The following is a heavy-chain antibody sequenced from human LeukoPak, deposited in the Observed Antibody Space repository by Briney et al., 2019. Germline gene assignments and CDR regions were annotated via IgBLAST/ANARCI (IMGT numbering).Heavy chain of an antibody. V-gene: IGHV3-66*01. CDR3: AIDFFLGYSSGWA. CDR2: IYSGGST. CDR1: GFTVSSNY. D-gene: IGHD6-19*01. J-gene: IGHJ4*02. Sequence: GGSLRLSCAASGFTVSSNYMGWVRQAPGKGLEWVSVIYSGGSTYYADSVKGRFTISRDNSKNTLYPQMNSLRAEDAAVYYCAIDFFLGYSSGWAGGQGTLVTVSS.